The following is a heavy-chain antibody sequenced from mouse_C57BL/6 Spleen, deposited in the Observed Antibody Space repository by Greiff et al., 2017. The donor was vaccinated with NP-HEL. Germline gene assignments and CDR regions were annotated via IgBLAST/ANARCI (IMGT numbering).Heavy chain of an antibody. Sequence: VKLMESGAELARPGASVKLSCKASGYTFTSYGISWVKQRTGQGLEWIGEIYPRSGNTYYNEKFKGKATLTADKSSSTAYMELRSLTSEDSAVYFCARRPGGYFDYWGQGTTLTVSS. J-gene: IGHJ2*01. V-gene: IGHV1-81*01. CDR1: GYTFTSYG. CDR3: ARRPGGYFDY. CDR2: IYPRSGNT.